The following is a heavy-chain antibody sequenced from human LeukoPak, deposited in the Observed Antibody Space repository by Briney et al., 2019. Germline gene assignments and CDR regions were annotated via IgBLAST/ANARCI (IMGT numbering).Heavy chain of an antibody. D-gene: IGHD3-22*01. CDR1: GFTFSSYA. J-gene: IGHJ4*02. Sequence: PGRSLRLSCAASGFTFSSYAMHWVRQAPGKGLEWVAVISYDGSNKYYADSVKGRFTISRDNSKNTLYLQMNSLRAEDTAVYYCARTPGYYLYYFDYWGQGTWSPSPQ. V-gene: IGHV3-30-3*01. CDR2: ISYDGSNK. CDR3: ARTPGYYLYYFDY.